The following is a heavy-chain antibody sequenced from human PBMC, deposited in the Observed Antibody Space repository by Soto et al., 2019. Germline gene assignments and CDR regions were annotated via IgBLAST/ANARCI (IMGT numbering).Heavy chain of an antibody. CDR3: ARGGSSGWYWFDY. V-gene: IGHV3-30-3*01. D-gene: IGHD6-19*01. CDR1: GFTFSSYA. Sequence: QVQLVESGGGVVQPGRSLRLSCAASGFTFSSYAMHWVRQAPGKGLEWVAVISYDGSNKYYADPVKGRFTISRDNSKNTLYLQMNSLRAEDTAVYYCARGGSSGWYWFDYWGQGTLVTVSS. CDR2: ISYDGSNK. J-gene: IGHJ4*02.